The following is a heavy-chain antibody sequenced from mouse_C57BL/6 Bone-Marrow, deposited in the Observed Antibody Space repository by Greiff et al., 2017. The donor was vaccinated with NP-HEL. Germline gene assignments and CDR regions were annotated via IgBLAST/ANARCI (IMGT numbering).Heavy chain of an antibody. Sequence: QVQLKQPGAELVKPGASVKMSCKASGYTFTSYWITWVKQRPGQGLEWIGDIYPGSGSTNYNEKFKSKATLTVDTSSSTAYMQLSSLTSEDSAVYYCARRGGITTVEGFAYWGQGTLVTVSA. CDR1: GYTFTSYW. J-gene: IGHJ3*01. CDR2: IYPGSGST. D-gene: IGHD1-1*01. V-gene: IGHV1-55*01. CDR3: ARRGGITTVEGFAY.